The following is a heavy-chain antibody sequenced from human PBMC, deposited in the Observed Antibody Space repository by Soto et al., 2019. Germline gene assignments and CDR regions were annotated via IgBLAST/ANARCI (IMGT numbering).Heavy chain of an antibody. CDR3: ARPLDYYDSSGYYLPLAY. CDR1: GYTFTSYY. D-gene: IGHD3-22*01. J-gene: IGHJ4*02. Sequence: ASVKVSCKASGYTFTSYYIHWVRQAPGQGLEWMGIINPSGGSTSYAQKFQGRVTMTRDTSTSTVYMELSSLRSEDTAVYYCARPLDYYDSSGYYLPLAYWGQGTLVTVSS. CDR2: INPSGGST. V-gene: IGHV1-46*01.